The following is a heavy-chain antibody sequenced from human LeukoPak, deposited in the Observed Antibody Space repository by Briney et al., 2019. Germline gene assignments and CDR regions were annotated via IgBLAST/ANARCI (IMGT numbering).Heavy chain of an antibody. CDR1: GFTFSSYA. CDR2: ISGSGGST. Sequence: PGGSLRLSCAASGFTFSSYAMSWVRQAPGKGLEWVSAISGSGGSTYYADSVKGRLTISRDNSKNTLYLQMNSLRAEDTAVYYCAKVGVSGLHYFDYWGQGTLVTVSS. V-gene: IGHV3-23*01. D-gene: IGHD5-12*01. J-gene: IGHJ4*02. CDR3: AKVGVSGLHYFDY.